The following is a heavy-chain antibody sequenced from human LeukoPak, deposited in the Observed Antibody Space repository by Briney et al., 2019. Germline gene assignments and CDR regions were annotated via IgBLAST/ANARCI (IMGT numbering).Heavy chain of an antibody. J-gene: IGHJ5*02. V-gene: IGHV3-23*01. Sequence: GGSLRLSCAASGFTFSSYAMSWVRQAPEKGLEWVSTISGSGGSTYYADSVKGRFTISRDNSKNTLYLQMNSLRAEDTAVYYCAKALSGYDFLSFDPWGQGTLVTVSS. D-gene: IGHD5-12*01. CDR3: AKALSGYDFLSFDP. CDR1: GFTFSSYA. CDR2: ISGSGGST.